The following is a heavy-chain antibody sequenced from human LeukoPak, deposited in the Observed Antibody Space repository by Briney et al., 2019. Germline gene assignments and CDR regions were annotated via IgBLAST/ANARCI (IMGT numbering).Heavy chain of an antibody. CDR3: AREGRSSGWYYFDY. V-gene: IGHV3-21*01. Sequence: GGSLRLSCAASGFTFSSYNMNWVRQAPGKGLEWVSSISSSSSFIYYADSLKGRFTISRDNAKNSLYLQMNSLRAEDTAVYYCAREGRSSGWYYFDYWGQGTLVTVSS. CDR1: GFTFSSYN. D-gene: IGHD6-19*01. J-gene: IGHJ4*02. CDR2: ISSSSSFI.